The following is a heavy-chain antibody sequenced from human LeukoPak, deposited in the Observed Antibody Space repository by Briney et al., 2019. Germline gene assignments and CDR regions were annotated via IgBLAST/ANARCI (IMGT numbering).Heavy chain of an antibody. J-gene: IGHJ4*02. D-gene: IGHD5-12*01. Sequence: ASVKVSCKASGYTFTGYYMHWVRQAPGQGLEWMGWINPNSGGTNYAQKLQGRVTMTTDTSTSTAYMELRSLRSDDTAVYYCARMNGGYRPIDYWGQGTLVTVSS. CDR2: INPNSGGT. CDR3: ARMNGGYRPIDY. CDR1: GYTFTGYY. V-gene: IGHV1-2*02.